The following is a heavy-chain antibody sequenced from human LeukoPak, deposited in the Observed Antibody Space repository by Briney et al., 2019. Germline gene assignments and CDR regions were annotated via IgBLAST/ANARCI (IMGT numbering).Heavy chain of an antibody. Sequence: PGGSLRLSCATSGFTFNSYWMTWVRQAPGKGLEWVSIIYSGGSTYYADSVKGRFTISRDNSRNTLNLQINSLRAEDTAVYYCARFRCGGGSCYADYWGQGTLVTVSS. D-gene: IGHD2-15*01. V-gene: IGHV3-53*01. J-gene: IGHJ4*02. CDR2: IYSGGST. CDR1: GFTFNSYW. CDR3: ARFRCGGGSCYADY.